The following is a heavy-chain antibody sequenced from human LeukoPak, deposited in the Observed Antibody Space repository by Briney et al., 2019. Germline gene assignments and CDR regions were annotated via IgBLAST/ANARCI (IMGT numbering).Heavy chain of an antibody. CDR1: GFTFSSYG. J-gene: IGHJ4*02. CDR3: AKNSWPYDSSGYIDY. V-gene: IGHV3-33*06. CDR2: IWCDGSNK. D-gene: IGHD3-22*01. Sequence: GGSLRLSCAASGFTFSSYGMHWVRQAPGKGLEWVAVIWCDGSNKYYADSVKGRFTISRDNSKNTLYLQMNSLRAEDTAVYYCAKNSWPYDSSGYIDYWGQGTLVTVSS.